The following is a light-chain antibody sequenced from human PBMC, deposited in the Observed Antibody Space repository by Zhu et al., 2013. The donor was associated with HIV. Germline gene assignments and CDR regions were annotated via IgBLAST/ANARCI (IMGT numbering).Light chain of an antibody. CDR1: SRDVGRYDY. CDR3: SSYTSSDTLVL. Sequence: QSALTQPRSVSGSPGQSVTISCTGTSRDVGRYDYVSWYQQYPGKAPKLMIYDVTNRPSGVSARFSGSKSGNTASLTISGLQAEDEADYYCSSYTSSDTLVLLGGGTKLTV. V-gene: IGLV2-11*01. J-gene: IGLJ2*01. CDR2: DVT.